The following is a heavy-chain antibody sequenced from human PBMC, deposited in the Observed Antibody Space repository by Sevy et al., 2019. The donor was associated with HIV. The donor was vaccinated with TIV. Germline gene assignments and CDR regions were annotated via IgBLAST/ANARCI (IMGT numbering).Heavy chain of an antibody. J-gene: IGHJ6*02. Sequence: GESLKISCKGSGYSFTSYWIGWVRQMPGKGLEWMGIIYPGDSDTRYSPSFQGQVTISADKSISTAYLKWSSLKASDTAMYYCARRGVQGYGSYYYHYYGMDVGGQGTTVTVSS. CDR1: GYSFTSYW. CDR3: ARRGVQGYGSYYYHYYGMDV. CDR2: IYPGDSDT. D-gene: IGHD3-10*01. V-gene: IGHV5-51*01.